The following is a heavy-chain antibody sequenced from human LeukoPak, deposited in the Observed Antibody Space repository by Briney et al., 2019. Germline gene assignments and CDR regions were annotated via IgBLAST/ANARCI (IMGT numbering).Heavy chain of an antibody. CDR1: VGSLSSYY. CDR2: IYDSGIT. J-gene: IGHJ4*02. CDR3: ARSRSGYDEGYFDY. Sequence: PSETLSLTCIVSVGSLSSYYWCWIGQPPGEGLEWIGYIYDSGITNYNPSLKSRVTISVDTSKNQFSLKLSSVTAAGTAVYYCARSRSGYDEGYFDYGGQGPLVTVSS. V-gene: IGHV4-59*08. D-gene: IGHD3-22*01.